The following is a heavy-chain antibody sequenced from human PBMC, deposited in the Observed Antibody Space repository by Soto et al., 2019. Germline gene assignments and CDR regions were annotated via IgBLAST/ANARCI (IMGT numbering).Heavy chain of an antibody. J-gene: IGHJ6*02. D-gene: IGHD6-19*01. CDR1: GGTFSSYA. V-gene: IGHV1-69*13. CDR2: IIPTFGTA. CDR3: ARDAVAGTNYYYGMDV. Sequence: SVKVSCKASGGTFSSYAISWVRQAPGQGLEWMGGIIPTFGTANYAQKFQGRVTITADESTSTAYMELSSLRSEDTAVYYCARDAVAGTNYYYGMDVWGQGTTVTVSS.